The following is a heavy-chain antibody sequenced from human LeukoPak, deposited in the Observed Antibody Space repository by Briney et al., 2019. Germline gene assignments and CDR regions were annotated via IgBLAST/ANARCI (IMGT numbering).Heavy chain of an antibody. CDR3: ARGGKMATTQFDY. CDR2: IYYSGST. CDR1: GGSISSYY. V-gene: IGHV4-59*01. D-gene: IGHD5-24*01. Sequence: PSETLTLTCTVSGGSISSYYWSWIRQPPVKGLEWIGYIYYSGSTNYNPSLKSRVAISVDTSKNQFSLKLSSVTAADTAVYYCARGGKMATTQFDYWGQGTLVTVSS. J-gene: IGHJ4*02.